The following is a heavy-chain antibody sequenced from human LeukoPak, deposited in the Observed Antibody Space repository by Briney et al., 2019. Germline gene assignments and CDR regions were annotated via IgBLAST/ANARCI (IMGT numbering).Heavy chain of an antibody. D-gene: IGHD2-15*01. CDR1: GYTFTGYY. J-gene: IGHJ5*02. V-gene: IGHV1-2*02. CDR2: INPNSGGT. Sequence: ASVKVSCKASGYTFTGYYMHWVRQAPGQGLEWMGWINPNSGGTNYAQKFQGRVTMTRDTSISTAYMELSRLRSDDTAVYYCARASEEDTPRGLDWFDPWGQGTLVTVSS. CDR3: ARASEEDTPRGLDWFDP.